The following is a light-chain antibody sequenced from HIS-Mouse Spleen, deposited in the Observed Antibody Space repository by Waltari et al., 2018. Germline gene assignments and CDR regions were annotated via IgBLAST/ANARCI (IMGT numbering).Light chain of an antibody. CDR1: NIGSKS. J-gene: IGLJ2*01. V-gene: IGLV3-9*01. CDR3: QVWDSSTVV. Sequence: SYELTQPLSVSVALGQTARTTCGGNNIGSKSVHWYQQKPGQAPLLVIYRDSNRPSGIPERFSGSNSGNTATLTISRAQAGDEADYYCQVWDSSTVVFGGGTKLTVL. CDR2: RDS.